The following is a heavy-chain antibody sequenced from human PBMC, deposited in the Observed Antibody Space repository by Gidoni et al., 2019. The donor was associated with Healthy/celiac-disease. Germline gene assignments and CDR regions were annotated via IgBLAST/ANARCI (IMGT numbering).Heavy chain of an antibody. Sequence: VQLVESGGGVVQPGRSLRLSCAASRFTFRSYAMHWVRQAPVKGLEWVAVISYDGSNKYYADSVKGRFTISRDNSKNTLYLQMNSLGSEDTAVYYCARVPAGALDYWGQGTLVTVSS. CDR1: RFTFRSYA. CDR2: ISYDGSNK. CDR3: ARVPAGALDY. D-gene: IGHD3-10*01. J-gene: IGHJ4*02. V-gene: IGHV3-30-3*01.